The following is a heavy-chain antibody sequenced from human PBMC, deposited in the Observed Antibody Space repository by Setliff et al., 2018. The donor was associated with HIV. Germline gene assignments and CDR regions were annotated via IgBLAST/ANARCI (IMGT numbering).Heavy chain of an antibody. CDR1: GYTFTSYY. CDR3: APIDPFPHDYSNSSFDY. V-gene: IGHV1-46*01. D-gene: IGHD4-4*01. J-gene: IGHJ4*02. Sequence: ASVKVSCKASGYTFTSYYMHWVRQAPGQGLEWMGIINPSGGSTSYAQKFQGRVTMTRDTSTSTVYMELSSLRSEDTAVYYCAPIDPFPHDYSNSSFDYWGQGTLVTVSS. CDR2: INPSGGST.